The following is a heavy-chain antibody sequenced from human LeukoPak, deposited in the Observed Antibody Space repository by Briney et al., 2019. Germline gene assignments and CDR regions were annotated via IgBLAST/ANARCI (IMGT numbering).Heavy chain of an antibody. CDR3: ARVSYYYDSSGYELGAFDI. CDR2: IIPILGIA. V-gene: IGHV1-69*04. Sequence: GASVKVSCKASGGTFSSYAISWVRQAPGQGLEWMGRIIPILGIANYAQKSQGRVTITADKSTSTAYMELSSLRSEDTAVYYCARVSYYYDSSGYELGAFDIWGQGTMVTVSS. CDR1: GGTFSSYA. D-gene: IGHD3-22*01. J-gene: IGHJ3*02.